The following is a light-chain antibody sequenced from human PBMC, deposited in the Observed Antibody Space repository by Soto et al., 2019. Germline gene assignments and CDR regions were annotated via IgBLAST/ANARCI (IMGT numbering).Light chain of an antibody. CDR3: QQYGSYSPT. V-gene: IGKV1-5*01. CDR2: DAS. CDR1: QSISSW. J-gene: IGKJ1*01. Sequence: IHMTQSPSTLSASVGDRVTITCRASQSISSWLAWYQQKPGKAPKLLIYDASSLESGVPSRFSGSGSGTEFTLTISSLQPDDFATYYCQQYGSYSPTFGQGTKVDIK.